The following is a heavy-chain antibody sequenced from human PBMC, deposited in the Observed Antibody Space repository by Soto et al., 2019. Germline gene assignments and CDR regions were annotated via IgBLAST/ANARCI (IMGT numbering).Heavy chain of an antibody. D-gene: IGHD4-17*01. Sequence: GGSLRLSCAASGFTFSDFGMHWFRQAPGKGLEWVAIIWHDGTNKYYADSVKGRFTISRDNSKSTLFLQMNNLRAEDTAVYYCAREVSRNGDDVWGKGTTVTVSS. V-gene: IGHV3-33*01. J-gene: IGHJ6*04. CDR1: GFTFSDFG. CDR2: IWHDGTNK. CDR3: AREVSRNGDDV.